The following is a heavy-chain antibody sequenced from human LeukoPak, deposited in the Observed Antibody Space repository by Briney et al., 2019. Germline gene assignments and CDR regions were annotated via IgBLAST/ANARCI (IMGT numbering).Heavy chain of an antibody. CDR2: IKQDGSAK. D-gene: IGHD6-19*01. Sequence: AGSLRLSCAASGFTFSNYWMSWVRQPPGKGLEWMANIKQDGSAKHYAASVKRGFTITRDNAKNSLFLQMNSLRVDDTAVYYCARMGQWLALDYWGQGTLVTVSS. CDR1: GFTFSNYW. CDR3: ARMGQWLALDY. V-gene: IGHV3-7*05. J-gene: IGHJ4*02.